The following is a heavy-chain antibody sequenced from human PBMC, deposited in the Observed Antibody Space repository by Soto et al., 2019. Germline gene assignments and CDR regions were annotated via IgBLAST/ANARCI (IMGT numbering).Heavy chain of an antibody. D-gene: IGHD6-19*01. Sequence: SETLSLTFAVYGGSFSGYYWSWIRQPPGKGLEWIGEINHSGSTNYKPALKSRVTISVDTSKNQFSLKLSSVTAADTAVYYCARGGTSRGCISVGCYFHXWGQGTLVTVSX. J-gene: IGHJ4*02. V-gene: IGHV4-34*01. CDR1: GGSFSGYY. CDR2: INHSGST. CDR3: ARGGTSRGCISVGCYFHX.